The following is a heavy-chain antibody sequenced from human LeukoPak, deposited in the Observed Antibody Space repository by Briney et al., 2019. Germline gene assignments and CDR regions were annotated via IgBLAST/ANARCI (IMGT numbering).Heavy chain of an antibody. J-gene: IGHJ4*02. CDR1: GFTFSSYA. D-gene: IGHD1-26*01. CDR2: ISGGSGSI. V-gene: IGHV3-23*01. Sequence: PGGSLRLSCAASGFTFSSYAMGWVRQAPGSGLEWVSVISGGSGSIYYADSVKGRFTISRDNSKNTLHLQMNSLRAEDTAVHYCAKVGGAGSHYIIDYWGQGTLVIVSS. CDR3: AKVGGAGSHYIIDY.